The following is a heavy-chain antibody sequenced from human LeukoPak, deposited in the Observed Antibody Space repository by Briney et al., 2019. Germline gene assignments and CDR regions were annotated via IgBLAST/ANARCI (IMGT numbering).Heavy chain of an antibody. V-gene: IGHV4-39*07. D-gene: IGHD4-17*01. CDR3: ARAKDDYGDYRDYYFDC. Sequence: SETLSLTCTVSGGSISSSSYYWGWIRQPPGKGLEWIGSIYYSGSTYYNPSLKSRVTISVDTSKNQFSLKLSSVTAADTAVYYCARAKDDYGDYRDYYFDCWGQGTLVTVSS. CDR1: GGSISSSSYY. CDR2: IYYSGST. J-gene: IGHJ4*02.